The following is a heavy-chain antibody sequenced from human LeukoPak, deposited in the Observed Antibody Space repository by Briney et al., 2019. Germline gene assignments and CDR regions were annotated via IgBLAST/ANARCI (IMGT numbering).Heavy chain of an antibody. CDR3: AKGPNYYGSGSYADY. J-gene: IGHJ4*02. D-gene: IGHD3-10*01. CDR2: ISWNSGSI. CDR1: GFTFYDYA. Sequence: GGSLRLSCAASGFTFYDYAMHWVRQAPGKGLEWVSGISWNSGSIGYADSVKGRFTISRDNAKNSLYLQMNSLRAEDTALYYCAKGPNYYGSGSYADYWGQGTLVTVSS. V-gene: IGHV3-9*01.